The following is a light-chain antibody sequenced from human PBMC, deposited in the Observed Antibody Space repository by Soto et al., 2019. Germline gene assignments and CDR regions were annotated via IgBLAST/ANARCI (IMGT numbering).Light chain of an antibody. CDR3: QQYNSYSWT. V-gene: IGKV1-5*03. J-gene: IGKJ1*01. Sequence: DIAITQCPSSLSASVGDRVTITCRASQSICSWLAWYRQKPGKAPKILIYKASSLDSGVPSRFGCSGAGAGFTLTISSLQPDDLATDFCQQYNSYSWTFSQGTKVDIK. CDR2: KAS. CDR1: QSICSW.